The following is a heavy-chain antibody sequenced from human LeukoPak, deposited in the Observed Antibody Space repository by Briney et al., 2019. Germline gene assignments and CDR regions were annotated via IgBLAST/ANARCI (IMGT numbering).Heavy chain of an antibody. CDR1: GFTFSSYE. J-gene: IGHJ4*02. D-gene: IGHD3-10*01. CDR2: ISSSGSTI. V-gene: IGHV3-48*03. Sequence: GSLRLSCAASGFTFSSYEMNWVCQAPGKGLEWVSYISSSGSTIYYADSVKGRFTISRDNAKNSLYLQMNSLRAEDTAVYYCARDSENMVRGVITFFDYWGQGTLVTVSS. CDR3: ARDSENMVRGVITFFDY.